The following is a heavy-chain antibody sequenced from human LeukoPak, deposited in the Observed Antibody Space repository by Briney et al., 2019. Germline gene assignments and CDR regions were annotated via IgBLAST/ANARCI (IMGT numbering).Heavy chain of an antibody. J-gene: IGHJ6*02. CDR3: ARDQSEGYDSSGYYYYYYGMDV. CDR2: IKQDGSEK. Sequence: PGGSLRLSCAASGFTFSSYSMNWVRQAPGKGLEWVANIKQDGSEKYYVDSVKGRFTISRDNAKNSLYLQMNSLRAEDTAVYYCARDQSEGYDSSGYYYYYYGMDVWGQGTTVTVSS. CDR1: GFTFSSYS. V-gene: IGHV3-7*01. D-gene: IGHD3-22*01.